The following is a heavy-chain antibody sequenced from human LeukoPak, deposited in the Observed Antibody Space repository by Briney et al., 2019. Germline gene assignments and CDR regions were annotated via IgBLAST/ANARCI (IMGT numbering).Heavy chain of an antibody. CDR1: GFTFSSYW. Sequence: PGGSLRLSCAASGFTFSSYWMHWVRQAPEKGLGWVSRINSDGSSTSYADSVKGRFTISRDNAKNTLYLQMNSLRAEDTAVYYCARDHRGSGSRYYYYYMDVWGKGTTVTISS. V-gene: IGHV3-74*01. CDR2: INSDGSST. CDR3: ARDHRGSGSRYYYYYMDV. D-gene: IGHD3-10*01. J-gene: IGHJ6*03.